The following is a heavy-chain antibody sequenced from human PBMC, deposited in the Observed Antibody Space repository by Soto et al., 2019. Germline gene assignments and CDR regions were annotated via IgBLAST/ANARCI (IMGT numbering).Heavy chain of an antibody. CDR2: IIPIFGTA. CDR1: GGTFSSYA. V-gene: IGHV1-69*13. J-gene: IGHJ3*02. D-gene: IGHD3-22*01. Sequence: ASVKVSCKASGGTFSSYAISWVRQAPGQGLEWMGGIIPIFGTANYAQKFQGRVTITADESTSTAYMELSSLRSEDTAVYYCARDRWVYDSSGYSHAFDIWGQGTMVTVSS. CDR3: ARDRWVYDSSGYSHAFDI.